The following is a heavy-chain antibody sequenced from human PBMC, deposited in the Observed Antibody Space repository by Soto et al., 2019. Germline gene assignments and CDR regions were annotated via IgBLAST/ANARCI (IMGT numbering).Heavy chain of an antibody. D-gene: IGHD6-19*01. CDR3: ARELAVTTQRFDY. J-gene: IGHJ4*02. V-gene: IGHV4-39*01. CDR1: GGSISSSSYY. CDR2: IYYSGST. Sequence: SETLSLTCTVSGGSISSSSYYWGWIRQPPGKGLEWIGSIYYSGSTYYNPSLKSRVTISVDTSKNQFSLKLSSVTAADTAVYYCARELAVTTQRFDYWGQGTLVTVSS.